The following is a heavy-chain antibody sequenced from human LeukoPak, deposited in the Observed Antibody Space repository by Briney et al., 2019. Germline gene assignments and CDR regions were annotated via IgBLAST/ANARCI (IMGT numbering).Heavy chain of an antibody. CDR1: GGSFSGYY. Sequence: PSETLSLTCAVYGGSFSGYYWSWIRQPPGKGLEWIGEINHSGSTNYNPSLKSRVTISVDTSKNQFSLKLSSVTAADTAVYYCARGRIKYYYGSGSYFPYYCYYMDVWGKGTTVTVSS. CDR3: ARGRIKYYYGSGSYFPYYCYYMDV. V-gene: IGHV4-34*01. CDR2: INHSGST. D-gene: IGHD3-10*01. J-gene: IGHJ6*03.